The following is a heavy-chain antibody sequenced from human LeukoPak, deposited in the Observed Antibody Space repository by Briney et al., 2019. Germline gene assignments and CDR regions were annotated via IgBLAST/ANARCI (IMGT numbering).Heavy chain of an antibody. J-gene: IGHJ4*02. CDR2: IYSDNT. D-gene: IGHD4/OR15-4a*01. V-gene: IGHV3-53*01. Sequence: GGSLRLSCTVSGFTFSSNSMSWARQAPGKGLEWVSFIYSDNTHYSDSEKGRFTISRDNSKNTLYLQMNSLRAEDTAAYYCARRAGAYSHPYDYWGQGTLVTVSS. CDR3: ARRAGAYSHPYDY. CDR1: GFTFSSNS.